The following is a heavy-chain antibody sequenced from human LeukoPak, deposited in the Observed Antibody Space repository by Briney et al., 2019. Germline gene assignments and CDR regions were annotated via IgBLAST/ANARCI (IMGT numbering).Heavy chain of an antibody. J-gene: IGHJ4*02. CDR3: ARGPLTYHYGSGSYRPPPIDY. D-gene: IGHD3-10*01. Sequence: ASVKVSCKASGYTFTGYYMHWVRQAPGQGLEWMGWTNPNSGGTNYAQKFQGRVTMTRDTSISTAYMELSRLRSDDTAVYYCARGPLTYHYGSGSYRPPPIDYWGQGTLVTVSS. CDR1: GYTFTGYY. CDR2: TNPNSGGT. V-gene: IGHV1-2*02.